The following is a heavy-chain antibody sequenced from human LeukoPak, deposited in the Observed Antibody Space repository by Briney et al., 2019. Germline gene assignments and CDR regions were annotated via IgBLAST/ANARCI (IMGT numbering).Heavy chain of an antibody. CDR3: AKDGLYDSSGYYSSDVWYFDL. J-gene: IGHJ2*01. V-gene: IGHV3-9*01. Sequence: GGSLRLSCAASGFTFDDYAMHWVRQAPGKGLEWVSGISWNSGSIGYADSVKGRFTISRDNAKNSLYLQMNSLSAEDTALYYCAKDGLYDSSGYYSSDVWYFDLWGRGTLVTVSS. CDR2: ISWNSGSI. CDR1: GFTFDDYA. D-gene: IGHD3-22*01.